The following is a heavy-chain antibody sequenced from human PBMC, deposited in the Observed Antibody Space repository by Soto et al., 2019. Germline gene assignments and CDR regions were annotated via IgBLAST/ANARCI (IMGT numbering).Heavy chain of an antibody. CDR1: GYSFTIYD. V-gene: IGHV1-18*01. CDR3: ARNGGRSAPLDY. D-gene: IGHD3-16*01. J-gene: IGHJ4*02. CDR2: ISAYSGST. Sequence: ASVKVSCKASGYSFTIYDIAWVQQAPGQGLEWMGWISAYSGSTEYAQKYQGRLTLTTDTPTTTAYMELRSLRSDDTAVYYCARNGGRSAPLDYLGPGTLVTISS.